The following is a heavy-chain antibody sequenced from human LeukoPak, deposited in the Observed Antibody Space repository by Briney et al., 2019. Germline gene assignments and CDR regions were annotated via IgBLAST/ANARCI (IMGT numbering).Heavy chain of an antibody. CDR1: GGTFSSYA. J-gene: IGHJ5*02. CDR3: AREGSSSWYSGNWFDP. CDR2: IIPIFGTA. Sequence: SVKVSCKASGGTFSSYAISWVRQAPGQGLEWMGRIIPIFGTANYAQKFQGRVTITTDESTSTAYMELSSLRSEDTAVYYCAREGSSSWYSGNWFDPLGQGTLVTVSS. D-gene: IGHD6-13*01. V-gene: IGHV1-69*05.